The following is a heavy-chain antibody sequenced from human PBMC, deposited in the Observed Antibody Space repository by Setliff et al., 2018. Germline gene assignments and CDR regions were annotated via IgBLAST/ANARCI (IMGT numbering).Heavy chain of an antibody. CDR2: IYYSGST. Sequence: SETLSLTCTVSGGSISSSSYYWGWIRKPPGKGLEWIGSIYYSGSTYYNPSLKSRVTRSVDTSKNQFSLKLSCVTAADAAVYYCARRGRSSSWFQGYFEYWGQGTLVTVSS. CDR1: GGSISSSSYY. V-gene: IGHV4-39*01. CDR3: ARRGRSSSWFQGYFEY. D-gene: IGHD6-13*01. J-gene: IGHJ4*02.